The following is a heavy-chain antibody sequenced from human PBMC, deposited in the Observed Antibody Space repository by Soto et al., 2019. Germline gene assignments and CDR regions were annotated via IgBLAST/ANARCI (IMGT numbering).Heavy chain of an antibody. V-gene: IGHV3-23*01. D-gene: IGHD3-9*01. CDR3: AKDHAGLRYFDWFHKSPYGMDV. CDR1: GFTFSSYA. J-gene: IGHJ6*02. Sequence: PGGSLRLSCAASGFTFSSYAMSWVRQAPGKGLEWVSAISGSGGSTYYADSVKGRFTISRDNSKNTLYLQMNSLRAEDTAVYYCAKDHAGLRYFDWFHKSPYGMDVWGQGTTVTVSS. CDR2: ISGSGGST.